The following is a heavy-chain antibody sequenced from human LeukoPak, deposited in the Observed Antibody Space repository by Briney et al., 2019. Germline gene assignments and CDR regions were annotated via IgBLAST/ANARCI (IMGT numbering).Heavy chain of an antibody. CDR2: ISGKNGNT. CDR3: AREPSADVVSIRGEAFLV. CDR1: AYMFIISG. V-gene: IGHV1-18*01. D-gene: IGHD2-2*01. Sequence: ASVKVSFTASAYMFIISGHSCVRHVPGQGLEWMGWISGKNGNTNYAQKFQGRVTMTTDTSTSTAYMELRSLRSDDTAVYYFAREPSADVVSIRGEAFLVWPQGTMVTVSS. J-gene: IGHJ3*01.